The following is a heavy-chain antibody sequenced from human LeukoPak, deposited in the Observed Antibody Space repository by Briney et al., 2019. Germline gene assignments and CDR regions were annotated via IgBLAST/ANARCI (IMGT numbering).Heavy chain of an antibody. J-gene: IGHJ4*02. V-gene: IGHV1-2*02. CDR1: GYTFTGYY. Sequence: ASVKVSCKASGYTFTGYYMHWVRQAPGQGLEWMGWINPNSGGTNYAQKFQGRVTMTRDTSISTAYMELSRLRSDDTAVYYCASVIYCSGGSCYSEFDYWGQGTLVTVSS. D-gene: IGHD2-15*01. CDR2: INPNSGGT. CDR3: ASVIYCSGGSCYSEFDY.